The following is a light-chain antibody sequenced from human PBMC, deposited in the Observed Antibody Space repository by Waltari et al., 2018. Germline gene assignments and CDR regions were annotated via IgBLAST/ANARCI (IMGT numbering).Light chain of an antibody. CDR2: EVS. CDR1: ISDVGGYNH. Sequence: QSALTQPASVSGSPGQSITISCTGTISDVGGYNHLSWYQQHPGKAPKLMIYEVSKRPSGVSNRFSGSKSGNTASLTISGLQAEDEADYYCSSYTSSSTYVVFGGGTKLTVL. V-gene: IGLV2-14*01. J-gene: IGLJ2*01. CDR3: SSYTSSSTYVV.